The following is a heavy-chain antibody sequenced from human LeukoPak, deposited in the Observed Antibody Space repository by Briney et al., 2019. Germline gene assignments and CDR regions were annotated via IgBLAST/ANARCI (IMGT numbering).Heavy chain of an antibody. Sequence: GGSLRLSCAASGFTFSSYGMAWVRQAPGKGLEWVSTISSDGKNEHYADSVKGRFTISRDNSKNTLYLQMNSLRAEDTAVYYCAKGLDYWGQGTLVTVSS. CDR2: ISSDGKNE. CDR1: GFTFSSYG. J-gene: IGHJ4*02. CDR3: AKGLDY. V-gene: IGHV3-23*01.